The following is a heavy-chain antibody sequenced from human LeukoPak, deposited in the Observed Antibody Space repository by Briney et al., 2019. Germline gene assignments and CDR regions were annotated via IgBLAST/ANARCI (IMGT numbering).Heavy chain of an antibody. Sequence: SVKVSCKASGGTFSSYAINWVRQAPGQGLEWMGGIIPIFATANYAQKFQGRVTITTDESTSTAYMELGSLRSDDTAVYYCARDRSGNYYSHFDYWGQGTLVTVFS. V-gene: IGHV1-69*05. CDR3: ARDRSGNYYSHFDY. CDR1: GGTFSSYA. D-gene: IGHD1-26*01. J-gene: IGHJ4*02. CDR2: IIPIFATA.